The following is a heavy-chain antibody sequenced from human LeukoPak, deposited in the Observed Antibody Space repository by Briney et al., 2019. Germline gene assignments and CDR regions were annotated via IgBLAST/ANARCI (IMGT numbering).Heavy chain of an antibody. CDR3: ARLDFWSGHRDY. J-gene: IGHJ4*02. Sequence: SETLSLTCTVSGGSISSSSYYWGWIRQPPGKRLEWIGSIYYSGSTYYNPSLKSRVTISVDTSKNQFSLKLSSVTAADTAVYYCARLDFWSGHRDYWGQGTLVTVSS. D-gene: IGHD3-3*01. CDR1: GGSISSSSYY. CDR2: IYYSGST. V-gene: IGHV4-39*01.